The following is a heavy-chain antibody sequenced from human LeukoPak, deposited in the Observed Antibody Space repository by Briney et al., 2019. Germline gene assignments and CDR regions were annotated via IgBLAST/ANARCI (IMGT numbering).Heavy chain of an antibody. J-gene: IGHJ3*02. CDR2: ISSTGTTI. CDR3: ARDWGDGYNWLSAFDI. CDR1: GFTFSNYE. D-gene: IGHD5-24*01. Sequence: GGSLRLSCAASGFTFSNYEMNWVRQAPGKGLEWISYISSTGTTIYYADSVKGRFTVSRDNAKNSLSLQMNSLRAEDTAVYYCARDWGDGYNWLSAFDIWGQGTMVTVSS. V-gene: IGHV3-48*03.